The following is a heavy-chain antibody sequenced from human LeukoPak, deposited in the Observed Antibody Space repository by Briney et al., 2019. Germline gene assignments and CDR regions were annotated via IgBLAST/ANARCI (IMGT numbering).Heavy chain of an antibody. V-gene: IGHV3-48*03. D-gene: IGHD3-22*01. CDR2: ISSSGSTI. CDR1: GFTFSSYE. J-gene: IGHJ4*02. CDR3: AREQAYYDSSGLYFDY. Sequence: GGSLRLSCAASGFTFSSYEMNWVRQAPGKGLEWVSYISSSGSTIYYADSVKGRFTISRDNAKNSLYLQMNSLRAEDTAVYYCAREQAYYDSSGLYFDYWGQGTLVTVSS.